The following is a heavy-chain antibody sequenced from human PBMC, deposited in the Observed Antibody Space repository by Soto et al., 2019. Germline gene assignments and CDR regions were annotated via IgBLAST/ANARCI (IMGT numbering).Heavy chain of an antibody. Sequence: PGESLKISCKGSGYSFAGYWITWVRQKPGKGLEWMGRIDPSDSQTYYSPSFRGHVTISVTKSISTAYLQWSSLKASDTATYFCARAPSHGWFQHFDYWGQGTLVTVSS. CDR1: GYSFAGYW. J-gene: IGHJ4*02. V-gene: IGHV5-10-1*01. CDR3: ARAPSHGWFQHFDY. D-gene: IGHD6-19*01. CDR2: IDPSDSQT.